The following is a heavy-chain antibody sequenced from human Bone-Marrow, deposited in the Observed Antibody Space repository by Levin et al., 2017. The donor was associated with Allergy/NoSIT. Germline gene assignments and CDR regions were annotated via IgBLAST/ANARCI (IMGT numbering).Heavy chain of an antibody. CDR3: ARHRYSSLDDHYFDF. Sequence: QAGGSLRLSCGISGFKFSDYGMHWLRQAPGKGLEWVAFTSHDGNIKYYEDSVKGRFTISRDNSKNTLYVQMNSLRAEDTAVYYCARHRYSSLDDHYFDFWGQGTRVTVSS. J-gene: IGHJ4*02. CDR1: GFKFSDYG. V-gene: IGHV3-30*03. CDR2: TSHDGNIK. D-gene: IGHD3-16*02.